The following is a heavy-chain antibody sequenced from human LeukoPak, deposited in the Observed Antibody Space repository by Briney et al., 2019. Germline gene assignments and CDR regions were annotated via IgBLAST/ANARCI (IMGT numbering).Heavy chain of an antibody. Sequence: GGSLRLSCAASGFTFSSSTMSWLRQAPGKGLEWVSTISGSGDRTYYADSVKGRFTISRDNSKNTLFLHMNSLRAEDMAVYSCAKGYYGSGSYGWFDYWGQGTLVTVSS. CDR1: GFTFSSST. D-gene: IGHD3-10*01. CDR2: ISGSGDRT. CDR3: AKGYYGSGSYGWFDY. V-gene: IGHV3-23*01. J-gene: IGHJ4*02.